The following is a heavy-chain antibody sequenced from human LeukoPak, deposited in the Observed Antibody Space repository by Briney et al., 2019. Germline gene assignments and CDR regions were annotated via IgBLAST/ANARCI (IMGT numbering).Heavy chain of an antibody. Sequence: ASVKVSCKASGYTFTSYYMHWVRQAPGQGLEWMGIINPSGGSTSYAQKSQGRVTMTEDTSTDTAYMELSSLRSEDTAVYYCATGAGGITGTTTPYSWYYYMDVWGKGTTVTVSS. CDR1: GYTFTSYY. J-gene: IGHJ6*03. CDR2: INPSGGST. CDR3: ATGAGGITGTTTPYSWYYYMDV. V-gene: IGHV1-46*01. D-gene: IGHD1-7*01.